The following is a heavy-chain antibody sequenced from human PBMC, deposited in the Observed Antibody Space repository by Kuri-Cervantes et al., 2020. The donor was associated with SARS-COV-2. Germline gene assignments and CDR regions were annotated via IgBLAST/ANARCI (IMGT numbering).Heavy chain of an antibody. D-gene: IGHD4-17*01. CDR3: AKRGVYGDYG. CDR2: IWYDGSNK. V-gene: IGHV3-33*06. J-gene: IGHJ4*02. CDR1: GFTFSSYG. Sequence: GESLKISCAASGFTFSSYGMHWVRQAPGKGLEWVAVIWYDGSNKYYADSVKGRLTISRDNSKNTLYLQMNSLRAEDTAVYYCAKRGVYGDYGWGQGTLVTVSS.